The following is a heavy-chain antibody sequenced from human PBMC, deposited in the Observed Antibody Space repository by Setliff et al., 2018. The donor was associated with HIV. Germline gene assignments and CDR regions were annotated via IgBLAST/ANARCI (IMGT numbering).Heavy chain of an antibody. CDR2: FIPVLDIT. V-gene: IGHV1-69*10. J-gene: IGHJ6*02. Sequence: SVKVSCKASGGTSNKYAINWVRQAPGQGLEWMGQFIPVLDITNYAQKFQGRVTITADASSSTMYMELSGLRSEDTAVYYCARVGSYYNFWSGSPYYYGMDVWGQGTTVTVSS. D-gene: IGHD3-3*01. CDR1: GGTSNKYA. CDR3: ARVGSYYNFWSGSPYYYGMDV.